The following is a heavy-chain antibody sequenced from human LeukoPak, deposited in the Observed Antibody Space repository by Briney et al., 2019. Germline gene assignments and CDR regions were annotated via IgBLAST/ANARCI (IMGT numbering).Heavy chain of an antibody. CDR2: INHSGST. J-gene: IGHJ3*02. CDR1: GVYFSCYY. D-gene: IGHD1-26*01. CDR3: ARGQWWERQNAFDI. V-gene: IGHV4-34*01. Sequence: SETLSLTCAVYGVYFSCYYWSWLRHPPGKGLEWIGEINHSGSTNYYQSLKRRVSIAVDTSKNQFSLKLSSVTAADTAVYYCARGQWWERQNAFDIWGQGTMVTVSS.